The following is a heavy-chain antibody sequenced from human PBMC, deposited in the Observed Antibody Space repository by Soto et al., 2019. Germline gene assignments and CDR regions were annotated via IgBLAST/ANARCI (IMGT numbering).Heavy chain of an antibody. CDR3: ATSNWLDP. J-gene: IGHJ5*02. CDR1: GGSISSRGYY. Sequence: PSETLSLTCTVSGGSISSRGYYWGWIRQPPGKGLEWIGTIYYSGSTYYNPSLKSRVTISVDTSKNQFSLKLSSVTAADTAVYYCATSNWLDPWGQGTLVT. V-gene: IGHV4-39*01. CDR2: IYYSGST.